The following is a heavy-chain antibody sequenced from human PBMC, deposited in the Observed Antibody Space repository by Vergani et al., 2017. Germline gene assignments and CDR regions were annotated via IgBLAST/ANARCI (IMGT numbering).Heavy chain of an antibody. V-gene: IGHV1-69*06. CDR3: ASMNTVEMATIHSYYFDY. D-gene: IGHD5-24*01. CDR2: IIPIFGTA. CDR1: GGTFSSYA. Sequence: QVQLVQSGAEVKKPGSSVKVSCKASGGTFSSYAISWVRQAPGQGLEWMGGIIPIFGTANYAQKFQGRVTITADKSTSTAYMELSSLRSEDTAVYYCASMNTVEMATIHSYYFDYWGQGTLVTVSS. J-gene: IGHJ4*02.